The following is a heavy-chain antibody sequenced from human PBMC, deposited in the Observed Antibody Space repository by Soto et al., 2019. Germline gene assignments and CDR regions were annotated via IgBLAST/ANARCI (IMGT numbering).Heavy chain of an antibody. V-gene: IGHV3-48*01. CDR1: GLPFSTYS. CDR3: ARGASYGMDV. J-gene: IGHJ6*02. CDR2: ISSGSSPI. Sequence: EVQLVESGGGLVQPGGSLRVSFAASGLPFSTYSMNGVRQAPGKGLEWVSYISSGSSPIYYADSVKGRFTISRDNAKNSLYLQMNSLRAEDTAVYYCARGASYGMDVWGQGTTVTVSS.